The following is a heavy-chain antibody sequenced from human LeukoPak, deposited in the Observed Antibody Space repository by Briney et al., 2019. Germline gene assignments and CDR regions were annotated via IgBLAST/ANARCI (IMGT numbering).Heavy chain of an antibody. CDR1: GFTFSSYA. CDR2: ISGSGGST. Sequence: GGSLRLSCAASGFTFSSYAMSWVRQAPGKGLEWVSAISGSGGSTYYADSVKGRFTISRGNSKNTLYLQMNSLRAEDTAVYYCARRSGIAARREFDYWGQGTLVTVSS. V-gene: IGHV3-23*01. CDR3: ARRSGIAARREFDY. J-gene: IGHJ4*02. D-gene: IGHD6-6*01.